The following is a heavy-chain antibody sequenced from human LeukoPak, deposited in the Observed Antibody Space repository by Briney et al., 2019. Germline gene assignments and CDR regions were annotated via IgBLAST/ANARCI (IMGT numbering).Heavy chain of an antibody. D-gene: IGHD3/OR15-3a*01. Sequence: GGSLRLSCAASGFSFSTYAMSWVRQAPGKGLEWVGLIRDSGEAFYADFARGRFAISRDESENTLYLQMNSLRVEDTAVYFCARDRAANQDWVEFDPWGQGTPVIVSS. V-gene: IGHV3-66*03. J-gene: IGHJ5*02. CDR3: ARDRAANQDWVEFDP. CDR2: IRDSGEA. CDR1: GFSFSTYA.